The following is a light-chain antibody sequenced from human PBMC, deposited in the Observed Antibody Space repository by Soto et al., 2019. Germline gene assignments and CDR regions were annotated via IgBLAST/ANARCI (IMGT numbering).Light chain of an antibody. J-gene: IGKJ3*01. CDR3: HQRSNWLFT. V-gene: IGKV3-11*01. CDR2: DAS. Sequence: EIVLTQSPATLSLSPGERATLSCRASQSVSSYLAWYQQKPGQAPRLLIYDASNRATGIPARFSGSGSGTDFTLTISRLDPEDFAVYYCHQRSNWLFTFGPGPKVDIK. CDR1: QSVSSY.